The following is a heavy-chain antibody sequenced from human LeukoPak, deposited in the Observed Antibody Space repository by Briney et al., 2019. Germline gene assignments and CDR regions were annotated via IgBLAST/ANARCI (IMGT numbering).Heavy chain of an antibody. CDR1: GFTFSSYW. CDR2: IKKDGSEK. Sequence: GGSLRLSCAASGFTFSSYWMSWVRQAPGKGLEWVANIKKDGSEKYYVDSVKGRFTISRDNAKNSLYLQMNSLRAEDTAVYYCARGSGYSYAYDAFDIWGQGTMVTVSS. V-gene: IGHV3-7*01. D-gene: IGHD5-18*01. CDR3: ARGSGYSYAYDAFDI. J-gene: IGHJ3*02.